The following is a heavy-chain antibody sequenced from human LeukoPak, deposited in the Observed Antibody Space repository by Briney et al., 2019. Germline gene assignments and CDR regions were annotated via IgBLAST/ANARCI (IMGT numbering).Heavy chain of an antibody. CDR2: IYPGDSDT. D-gene: IGHD7-27*01. CDR1: GYSFTSYW. CDR3: ARRQLGSLYGMDV. Sequence: GGSLKISCKGSGYSFTSYWIGWVRQMPGKSLEWLGIIYPGDSDTRYSPSFQGQVTISADKSISTAYLQWSSLKASDTAMYYCARRQLGSLYGMDVWGQGITVTVSS. J-gene: IGHJ6*02. V-gene: IGHV5-51*01.